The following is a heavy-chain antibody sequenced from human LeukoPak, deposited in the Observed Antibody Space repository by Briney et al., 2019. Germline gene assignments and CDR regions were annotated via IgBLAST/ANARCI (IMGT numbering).Heavy chain of an antibody. Sequence: SETLSLTCTASGGSMTNSYWGWSRQPPGKGLEWRGCIYFTGSTNSNPSLKRRVTISLDTSKNQLSLRLTSVTAADTAVYYCARRRQVSYYSPYAFVLWGHGKMVTVSS. CDR2: IYFTGST. D-gene: IGHD2-15*01. J-gene: IGHJ3*01. CDR1: GGSMTNSY. CDR3: ARRRQVSYYSPYAFVL. V-gene: IGHV4-59*08.